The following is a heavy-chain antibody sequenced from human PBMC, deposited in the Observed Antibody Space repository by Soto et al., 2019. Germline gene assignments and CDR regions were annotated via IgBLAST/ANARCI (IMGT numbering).Heavy chain of an antibody. CDR2: IAYEGKTA. J-gene: IGHJ4*02. CDR3: AKSTSGYGGASDF. D-gene: IGHD4-17*01. CDR1: GFTLSNSG. V-gene: IGHV3-30*18. Sequence: PGGSLRLSCEVSGFTLSNSGIHWVRQAPDKGLEWVATIAYEGKTANYADSAKGRFTISRDISKSTVYLQMNSLRREDTAIYYCAKSTSGYGGASDFWGQGTVVTVSS.